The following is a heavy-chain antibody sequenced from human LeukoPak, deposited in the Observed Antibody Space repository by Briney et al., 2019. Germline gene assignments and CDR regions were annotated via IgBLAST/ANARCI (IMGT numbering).Heavy chain of an antibody. Sequence: ASVKVSCKASGYTFTSYYMHWVRQAPGQGLEWMGIINPSGGSTSYAQKFQGRVTMTRDMSTSTVYMELSSLRSEDTAVYYCARARWPYYYDSSGYSYFDYWGQGTLVTVSS. CDR3: ARARWPYYYDSSGYSYFDY. D-gene: IGHD3-22*01. CDR2: INPSGGST. J-gene: IGHJ4*02. V-gene: IGHV1-46*01. CDR1: GYTFTSYY.